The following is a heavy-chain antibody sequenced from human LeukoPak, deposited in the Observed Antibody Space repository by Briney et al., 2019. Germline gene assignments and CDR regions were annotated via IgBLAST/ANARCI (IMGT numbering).Heavy chain of an antibody. CDR1: GYTFTGNY. Sequence: SVKVSCKASGYTFTGNYMHWVRQAPGQGLEWMGWINPNSGGTNYAQTFQGRVTMTRDTSISAPYMELSRLRSDDTAVYYCARDLAVAGTMVEFDYWGQGTLVTVSS. J-gene: IGHJ4*02. V-gene: IGHV1-2*02. D-gene: IGHD6-19*01. CDR2: INPNSGGT. CDR3: ARDLAVAGTMVEFDY.